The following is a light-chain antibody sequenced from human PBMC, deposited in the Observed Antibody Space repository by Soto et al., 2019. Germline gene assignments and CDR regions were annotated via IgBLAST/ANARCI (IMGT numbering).Light chain of an antibody. CDR3: QQRSNWPPLT. CDR1: QSVSSY. CDR2: DAS. J-gene: IGKJ4*01. Sequence: EIVLTQSPATLSLSPGERATLSCRASQSVSSYLAWYQQKDGQAPRLLIYDASNRATGIPARFSGSGSGTDFTLTISSLEPEDFAVYYCQQRSNWPPLTFGGGTKVEIK. V-gene: IGKV3-11*01.